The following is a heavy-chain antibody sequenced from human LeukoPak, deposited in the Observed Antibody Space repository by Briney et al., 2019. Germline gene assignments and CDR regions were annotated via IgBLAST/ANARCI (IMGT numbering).Heavy chain of an antibody. V-gene: IGHV4-30-2*01. CDR3: ARVGYYYGSGSYYRYFDL. D-gene: IGHD3-10*01. CDR2: IYHSGST. Sequence: PSGTLSLTCAVSGGSICSGGYSWSWIRQPPGKGLEWIGYIYHSGSTYYNPSLKSRVTISVDRSKNQFSLKLSSVTAADTAVYYCARVGYYYGSGSYYRYFDLWGRGTLVTVSS. CDR1: GGSICSGGYS. J-gene: IGHJ2*01.